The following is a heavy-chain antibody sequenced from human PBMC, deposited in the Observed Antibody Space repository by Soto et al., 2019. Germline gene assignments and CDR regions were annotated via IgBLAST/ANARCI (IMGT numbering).Heavy chain of an antibody. CDR3: ARVFGGSYLGGFDY. Sequence: QVQLVESGGGVVQPGRSLRLSCAASGFTFSSYGMHWVRQAPGKGLEWVAVIWYDGSNKYYADSVKGRFTISRDNSKNTLYLQMNSLRAEDTAVYYCARVFGGSYLGGFDYWGQGTLVTVSS. J-gene: IGHJ4*02. D-gene: IGHD1-26*01. V-gene: IGHV3-33*01. CDR2: IWYDGSNK. CDR1: GFTFSSYG.